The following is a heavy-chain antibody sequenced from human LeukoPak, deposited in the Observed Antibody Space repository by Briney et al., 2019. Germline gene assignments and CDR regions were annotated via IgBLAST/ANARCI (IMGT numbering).Heavy chain of an antibody. CDR3: AELGITMIGGV. D-gene: IGHD3-10*02. J-gene: IGHJ6*04. CDR1: GFMFSTYE. CDR2: ISYNGRSI. V-gene: IGHV3-48*03. Sequence: GGSLRLSCAASGFMFSTYEMNWVRQAPGKGLEWLSYISYNGRSIYYADSVKGRFTISRDNAKNSLYLQMNSPRVEDTAVYYCAELGITMIGGVWGKGTTVTISS.